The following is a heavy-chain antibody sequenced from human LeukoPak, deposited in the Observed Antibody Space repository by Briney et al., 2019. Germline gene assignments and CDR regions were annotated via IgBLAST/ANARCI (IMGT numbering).Heavy chain of an antibody. Sequence: SETLSLTCTVSGGSISSHYWSWIRQPPGKGLEWIGYIYYSGSTNYNPSLKSRVTISVDTSKNQFSLKLSSVTAADTAVYYCARETYYYDSSGYYYVPYNWFDPWGQGTLVTVSS. V-gene: IGHV4-59*11. J-gene: IGHJ5*02. CDR1: GGSISSHY. CDR2: IYYSGST. D-gene: IGHD3-22*01. CDR3: ARETYYYDSSGYYYVPYNWFDP.